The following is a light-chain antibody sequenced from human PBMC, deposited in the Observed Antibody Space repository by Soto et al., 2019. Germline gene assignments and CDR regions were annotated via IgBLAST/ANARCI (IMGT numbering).Light chain of an antibody. J-gene: IGKJ5*01. CDR3: QQYGSSPSIT. CDR2: AAS. CDR1: QSISSY. Sequence: DIQMTQSPSSLSASVGDRVTITCRASQSISSYLNWYQQKPGKAPKLLIYAASSLQSGVPSRFSGSGSGTDFTLSIGRLEPEDFAVYYCQQYGSSPSITFGQGTRLEIK. V-gene: IGKV1-39*01.